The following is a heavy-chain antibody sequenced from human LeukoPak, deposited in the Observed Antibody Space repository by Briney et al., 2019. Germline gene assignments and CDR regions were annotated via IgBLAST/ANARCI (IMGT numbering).Heavy chain of an antibody. D-gene: IGHD3-9*01. CDR3: TRGSNDWYGIDY. CDR1: RFTLSNYW. V-gene: IGHV3-74*01. Sequence: GGSLRLSCAASRFTLSNYWMHWVRPAPGKGLMWVSRMTPDGSVTNYADSVKGRFTISRDEPKNTLYLQMNGLRAEDTAVYFCTRGSNDWYGIDYWGQGTLVTVSS. CDR2: MTPDGSVT. J-gene: IGHJ4*02.